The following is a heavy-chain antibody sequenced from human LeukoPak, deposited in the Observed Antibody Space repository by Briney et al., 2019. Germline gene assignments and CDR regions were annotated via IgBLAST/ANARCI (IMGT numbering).Heavy chain of an antibody. V-gene: IGHV3-30*01. CDR2: ISSDGSEI. D-gene: IGHD3-3*01. Sequence: GGSLRLSCAASGFMFSSYSLYWVRQAPGEGLEWVAVISSDGSEIYYGDPVKGRFTISRDDSNNTLFLQMDSLRLEDTAVYYCARDPTARYDFWSGYPDYWSQGTLVIVSS. CDR3: ARDPTARYDFWSGYPDY. J-gene: IGHJ4*02. CDR1: GFMFSSYS.